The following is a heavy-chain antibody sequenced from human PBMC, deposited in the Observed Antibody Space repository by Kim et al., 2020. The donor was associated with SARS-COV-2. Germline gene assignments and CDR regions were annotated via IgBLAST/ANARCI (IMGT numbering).Heavy chain of an antibody. V-gene: IGHV3-9*01. CDR1: GFTFDDYA. Sequence: GGSLRLSCAASGFTFDDYAMHWVRQAPGKGLEWVSGISWNSGSIGYADSVKGRFTISRDNAKNSLYLQMNSLRAEDKALYYCAKDIHRTAMARADPGFDYWGQGTLVTVSS. J-gene: IGHJ4*02. CDR3: AKDIHRTAMARADPGFDY. CDR2: ISWNSGSI. D-gene: IGHD5-18*01.